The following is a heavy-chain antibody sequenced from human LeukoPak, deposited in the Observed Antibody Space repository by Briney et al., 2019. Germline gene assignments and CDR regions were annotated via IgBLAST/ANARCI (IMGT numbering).Heavy chain of an antibody. V-gene: IGHV1-46*01. Sequence: ASVKVSCKASGYTFINYYMHWVLQAPGQGLEWMGIINPSGGGTSYAQKFQGRVTMTRDTSTSTVYMEVSSLRSEDTAVYYCAREFSGYIDFWGQGTLVTVSS. D-gene: IGHD1-26*01. CDR1: GYTFINYY. CDR3: AREFSGYIDF. J-gene: IGHJ4*02. CDR2: INPSGGGT.